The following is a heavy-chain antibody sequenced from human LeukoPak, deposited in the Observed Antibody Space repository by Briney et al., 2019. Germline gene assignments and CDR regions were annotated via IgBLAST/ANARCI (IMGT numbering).Heavy chain of an antibody. CDR3: AKDDAWLQFND. Sequence: GGSLRLSCAASGFTFSTYAMYWVRQAPGKGLEWVAVISHDGYNKYSADSVKGRFTISRDNSENTVYLHMSSLRAGDTAVYFCAKDDAWLQFNDWGQGTLVTVSS. J-gene: IGHJ4*02. V-gene: IGHV3-30*04. D-gene: IGHD5-24*01. CDR1: GFTFSTYA. CDR2: ISHDGYNK.